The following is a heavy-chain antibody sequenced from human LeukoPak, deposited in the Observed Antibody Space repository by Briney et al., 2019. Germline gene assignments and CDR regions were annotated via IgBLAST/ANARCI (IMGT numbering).Heavy chain of an antibody. Sequence: ASVKVSCKASGYTFTSYDINWVRQATGQGLEWMGWMNPNSGNTGYAQKFQGRVTMTEDTSTDTAYMELSSLRSEDTAVYYCATNSAGYGPGSPYYYYMDVWGKGTTVTVSS. CDR1: GYTFTSYD. J-gene: IGHJ6*03. D-gene: IGHD3-10*01. CDR3: ATNSAGYGPGSPYYYYMDV. V-gene: IGHV1-8*01. CDR2: MNPNSGNT.